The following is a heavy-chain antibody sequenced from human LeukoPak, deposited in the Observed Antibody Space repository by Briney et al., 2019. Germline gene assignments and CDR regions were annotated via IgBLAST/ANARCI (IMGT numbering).Heavy chain of an antibody. CDR3: ARAMVRGAEDYYYGMDV. CDR2: IIPIFGTA. V-gene: IGHV1-69*13. CDR1: GGTFSSYA. Sequence: WASMKVSCKASGGTFSSYAISWVRQAPGQGLEWMGGIIPIFGTANYAQKFQGRVTITADESTSTAYMELSSLRSEDTAVYYCARAMVRGAEDYYYGMDVWGKGTTVTVSS. D-gene: IGHD3-10*01. J-gene: IGHJ6*04.